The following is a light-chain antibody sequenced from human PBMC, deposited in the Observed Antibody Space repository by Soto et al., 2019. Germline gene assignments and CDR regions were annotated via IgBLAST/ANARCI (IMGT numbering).Light chain of an antibody. CDR1: QSISSW. J-gene: IGKJ1*01. Sequence: DIQMTQSPSTLSASVGDRVTITCRASQSISSWLAWYQQKPGKAPKLLIYKASTLQSGLPSRFSGSGSGTEFTLAISSLQPDYSATYYCQQYNDNWSFGQGTKVEIK. CDR2: KAS. CDR3: QQYNDNWS. V-gene: IGKV1-5*03.